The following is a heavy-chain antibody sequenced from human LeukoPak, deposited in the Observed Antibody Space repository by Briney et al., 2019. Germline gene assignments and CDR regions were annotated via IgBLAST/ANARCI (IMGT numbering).Heavy chain of an antibody. D-gene: IGHD7-27*01. V-gene: IGHV1-69*01. J-gene: IGHJ4*02. CDR3: ASAVNWGSGNDY. CDR1: GGTFSSYA. Sequence: SVKVSCKASGGTFSSYAISWVRQAPGQGLEWMGGIISIFGTANYAQKFQGRVTITADESTSTAYMELSSLRSEDTAVYYCASAVNWGSGNDYWGQGTLVTVSS. CDR2: IISIFGTA.